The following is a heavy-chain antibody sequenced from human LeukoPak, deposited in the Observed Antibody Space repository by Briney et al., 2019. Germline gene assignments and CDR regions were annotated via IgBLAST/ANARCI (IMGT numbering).Heavy chain of an antibody. V-gene: IGHV3-11*01. CDR2: ISSIGSTI. CDR1: GFTFSDYY. D-gene: IGHD2-2*01. J-gene: IGHJ4*02. CDR3: AKDPYMYCSTTSCYQDY. Sequence: GGSLRLSCEASGFTFSDYYMSWIRQAPGKGLEWVSYISSIGSTIYYADSVKGRFTISRDNAKNSLYLQMNSLRAEDTAVYYCAKDPYMYCSTTSCYQDYWGQGTLVTVSS.